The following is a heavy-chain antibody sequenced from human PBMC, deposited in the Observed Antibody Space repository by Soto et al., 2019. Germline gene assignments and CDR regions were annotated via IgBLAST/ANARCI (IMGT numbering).Heavy chain of an antibody. D-gene: IGHD6-19*01. CDR2: IYHSGST. J-gene: IGHJ4*02. CDR1: GGSISSRNW. V-gene: IGHV4-4*02. Sequence: QVQLQESGPGLGKPSGTLSLTCAVSGGSISSRNWWSWVRQPPGKALEWIGEIYHSGSTNYKPSHKRRVTISVDKSKIHFSLKLSSVTAADTAVYYCARDLYSSGWRYAYWGRGTLVTVS. CDR3: ARDLYSSGWRYAY.